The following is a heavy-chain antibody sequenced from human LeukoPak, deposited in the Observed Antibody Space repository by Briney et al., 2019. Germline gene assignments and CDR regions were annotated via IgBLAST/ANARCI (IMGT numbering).Heavy chain of an antibody. CDR1: GFNFRAYW. Sequence: GGSLRLSCTTSGFNFRAYWMAWVRQAPGKGLEWVSAISGSGGSTYYADSVKGRFTISRDNSKNTLYLQMNSLRAEDTAVYYCAKVRVTMVRGPRGDYWGQGTLVTVSS. V-gene: IGHV3-23*01. J-gene: IGHJ4*02. CDR2: ISGSGGST. CDR3: AKVRVTMVRGPRGDY. D-gene: IGHD3-10*01.